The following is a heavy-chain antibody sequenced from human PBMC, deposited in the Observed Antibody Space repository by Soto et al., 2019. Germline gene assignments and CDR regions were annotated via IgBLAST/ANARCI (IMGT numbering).Heavy chain of an antibody. D-gene: IGHD4-17*01. J-gene: IGHJ4*02. Sequence: QVQLQESGPGLVKPSQTLSLTCTVSGGSISSGGYYWSWIRQHPGKGLEWIGYIYYSGSTYYNPSLKSRVTISVDTSKNQFSLKLSSATAADTAVYYCARDNLVGGYGDYVDYWGQGTLVTVSS. CDR3: ARDNLVGGYGDYVDY. CDR2: IYYSGST. V-gene: IGHV4-31*03. CDR1: GGSISSGGYY.